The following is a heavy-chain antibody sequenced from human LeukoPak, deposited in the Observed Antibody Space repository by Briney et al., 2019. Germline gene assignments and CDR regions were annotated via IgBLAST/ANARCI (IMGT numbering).Heavy chain of an antibody. V-gene: IGHV3-21*01. D-gene: IGHD6-13*01. Sequence: GGSLRLSCAASGFTFSSYSMNWVRQAPGKGLEWVSSISSSSSYIYYADSVKGRFTISRDNAKNSLYLRMNSLRAEDTAVYYCARSIAAAGTHGVFDYWGQGTLVTVSS. CDR2: ISSSSSYI. CDR1: GFTFSSYS. J-gene: IGHJ4*02. CDR3: ARSIAAAGTHGVFDY.